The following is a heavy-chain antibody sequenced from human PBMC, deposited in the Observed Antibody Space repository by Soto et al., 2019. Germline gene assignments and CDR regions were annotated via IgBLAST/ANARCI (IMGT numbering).Heavy chain of an antibody. CDR2: ISSSSSTI. CDR3: ARAPPEWLRPPNFDY. Sequence: GGSLRLSCAASGFTFSSYSMNWVRQAPGKGLEWVSYISSSSSTIYYADSVKGRFTISRDNAKNSLYLQMNSLRAEDTAVYYCARAPPEWLRPPNFDYWGQGTLVTVSS. CDR1: GFTFSSYS. J-gene: IGHJ4*02. V-gene: IGHV3-48*01. D-gene: IGHD3-3*01.